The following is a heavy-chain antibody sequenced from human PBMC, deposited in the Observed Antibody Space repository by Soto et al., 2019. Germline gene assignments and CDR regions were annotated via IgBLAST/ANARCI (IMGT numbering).Heavy chain of an antibody. V-gene: IGHV3-23*01. CDR1: GFTFSDYE. J-gene: IGHJ6*03. CDR3: AKGPKVASYYYMDV. CDR2: ISGSGRST. Sequence: GGSLRLSCAASGFTFSDYELNWVRQAPGKGLEWVSVISGSGRSTYYADSMRGRFTVSRDTSKSTLYLQMNSLRADDTAVYYCAKGPKVASYYYMDVWGKGTTVTVSS.